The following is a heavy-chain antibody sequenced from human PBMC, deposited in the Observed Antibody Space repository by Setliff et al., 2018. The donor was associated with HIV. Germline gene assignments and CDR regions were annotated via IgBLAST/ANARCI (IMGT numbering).Heavy chain of an antibody. D-gene: IGHD3-22*01. CDR2: IYYSGST. CDR1: GGSISSHY. Sequence: PSETLSLTCTVSGGSISSHYWSWIRQPPGKGLEWIGYIYYSGSTNYNPSLKSRVTISVDTSKNQFSLRLTSVTAADTAVYYCARVAYYYDSSPTSRYFDLWGRGTLVTVSS. V-gene: IGHV4-59*11. CDR3: ARVAYYYDSSPTSRYFDL. J-gene: IGHJ2*01.